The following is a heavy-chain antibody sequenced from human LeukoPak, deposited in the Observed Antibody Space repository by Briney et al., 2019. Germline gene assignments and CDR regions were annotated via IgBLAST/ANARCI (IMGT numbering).Heavy chain of an antibody. J-gene: IGHJ4*02. D-gene: IGHD5-18*01. Sequence: GGSLRLSCAASGFTFSSYAMSWVRQAPGKGLEWVSAISGSGDSTYYGDSVKGRFTISRDNSKNTLYLQMNSLRAEDTAVYYCARLAGGQLWLLRFDYWGQGTLVTVSS. CDR2: ISGSGDST. V-gene: IGHV3-23*01. CDR3: ARLAGGQLWLLRFDY. CDR1: GFTFSSYA.